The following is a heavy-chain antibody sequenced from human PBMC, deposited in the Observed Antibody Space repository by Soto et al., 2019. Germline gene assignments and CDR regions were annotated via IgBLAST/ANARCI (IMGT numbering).Heavy chain of an antibody. CDR3: ARVAVVAAKIGWFDP. V-gene: IGHV3-48*01. Sequence: PGGSLRLSCAASGFTFSSYSMNWVRQAPGKGLEWVSYISSSSSTIYYADSVKGRFTISRDNAKNSLYLQMNSLRAEDTAVYYCARVAVVAAKIGWFDPWGQGTLVTVSS. D-gene: IGHD2-15*01. CDR2: ISSSSSTI. CDR1: GFTFSSYS. J-gene: IGHJ5*02.